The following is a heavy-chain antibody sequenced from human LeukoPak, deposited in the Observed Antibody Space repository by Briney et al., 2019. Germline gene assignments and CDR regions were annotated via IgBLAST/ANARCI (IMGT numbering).Heavy chain of an antibody. CDR2: TYYRSNWYS. CDR1: GDSVSSNGTS. V-gene: IGHV6-1*01. J-gene: IGHJ4*02. Sequence: SQTLSLTCAISGDSVSSNGTSWNWIRQSPSRGLEWLGRTYYRSNWYSDYAVSVKSRITINPDTSKNQFSLQLNSVTPEDTAVYYCARGSIFDYWGQGTLVTVSS. CDR3: ARGSIFDY.